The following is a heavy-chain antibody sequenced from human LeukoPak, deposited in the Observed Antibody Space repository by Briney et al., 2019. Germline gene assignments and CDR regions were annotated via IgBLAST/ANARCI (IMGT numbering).Heavy chain of an antibody. D-gene: IGHD5-24*01. Sequence: SETLSLTCTVSGGSISSYYWSWIRQPAGKGLEWIGRIYTNGSTNYNPSLKSRVTISVDTSKNQFSLKLHSVTAADTAVYHCASSREMATVWRAFDIWGQGTMVTVSS. CDR2: IYTNGST. V-gene: IGHV4-4*07. CDR3: ASSREMATVWRAFDI. J-gene: IGHJ3*02. CDR1: GGSISSYY.